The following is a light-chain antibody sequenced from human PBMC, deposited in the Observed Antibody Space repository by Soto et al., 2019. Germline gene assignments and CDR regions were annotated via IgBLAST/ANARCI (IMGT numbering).Light chain of an antibody. V-gene: IGKV1-5*01. CDR1: ESIRTW. Sequence: DIQMTQSPSTLSASIGDRVTITCRASESIRTWLAWYQHKPGKAPKFLIYDASSLESGVPSRFSGSGSGTEFTLTISNLQPDDFATYYCQQYDKYWTFGQRTKVDIK. CDR2: DAS. J-gene: IGKJ1*01. CDR3: QQYDKYWT.